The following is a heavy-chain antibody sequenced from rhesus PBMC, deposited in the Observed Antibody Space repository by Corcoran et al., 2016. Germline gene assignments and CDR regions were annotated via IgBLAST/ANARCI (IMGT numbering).Heavy chain of an antibody. D-gene: IGHD2-21*01. CDR1: GFTFSSYG. J-gene: IGHJ4*01. Sequence: VQPGGSLRLSCAASGFTFSSYGMSWVRQAPGKGLEWVSSIISAGTYIYYAGSVKGRFTISRDNARNSLSLQMNSLRAEDTAIYYCTTFLEWLPNDFWGQGVLVTVSS. V-gene: IGHV3S16*01. CDR2: IISAGTYI. CDR3: TTFLEWLPNDF.